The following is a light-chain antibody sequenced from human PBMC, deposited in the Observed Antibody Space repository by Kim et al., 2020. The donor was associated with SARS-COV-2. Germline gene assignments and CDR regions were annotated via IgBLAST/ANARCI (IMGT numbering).Light chain of an antibody. CDR3: NSRDSSGNHDV. CDR2: GKN. Sequence: LGQTVRITCQGDSLRSYYASWYQQKPGQAPVLVIYGKNNRPSGIPDRFSGSSSGNTASLTITGAQAEDEADYYCNSRDSSGNHDVFGGGTQLTVL. CDR1: SLRSYY. J-gene: IGLJ7*01. V-gene: IGLV3-19*01.